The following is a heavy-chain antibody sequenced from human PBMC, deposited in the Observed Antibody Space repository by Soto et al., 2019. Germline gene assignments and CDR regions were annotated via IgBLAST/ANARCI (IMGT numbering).Heavy chain of an antibody. CDR1: GISISSSY. J-gene: IGHJ6*02. Sequence: ALRLSCAASGISISSSYMSWVRQAPGKGLEWVSLIYSGTNTYYEASVKGRFTISRDNSKNTLYLQMNRLRAEDTAVYYCARASDLLHAYFGMDVWGQGTTVTVSS. CDR3: ARASDLLHAYFGMDV. CDR2: IYSGTNT. D-gene: IGHD3-3*01. V-gene: IGHV3-53*01.